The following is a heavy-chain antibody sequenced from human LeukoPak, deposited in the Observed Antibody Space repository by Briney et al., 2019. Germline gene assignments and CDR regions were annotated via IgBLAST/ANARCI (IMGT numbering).Heavy chain of an antibody. CDR2: IIPILGIA. J-gene: IGHJ5*02. Sequence: SVKVSCKASGGTFSSYAIIWVRQAPGQGLEWMGRIIPILGIANYAQKFQGRVTITADKSTSTAYMELSSLRSEDTAVYYCARVWVGSAAIPANWFDPWGQGTLVTVSS. D-gene: IGHD2-2*01. V-gene: IGHV1-69*04. CDR3: ARVWVGSAAIPANWFDP. CDR1: GGTFSSYA.